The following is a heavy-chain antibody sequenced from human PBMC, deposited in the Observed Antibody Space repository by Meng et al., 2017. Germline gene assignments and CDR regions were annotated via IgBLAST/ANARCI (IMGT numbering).Heavy chain of an antibody. CDR3: ASNDGTGDRTGGDY. J-gene: IGHJ4*02. Sequence: VQVVQLGARVVRPRACVNVSVKVSRGSFSIYGISWVRHAPGQGVEWMGGIIPIFGTANYAQKFQGRVTITADESTSTAYMELSSLRSEDTAVYYCASNDGTGDRTGGDYWGQGTLVTVSS. D-gene: IGHD7-27*01. CDR1: RGSFSIYG. V-gene: IGHV1-69*01. CDR2: IIPIFGTA.